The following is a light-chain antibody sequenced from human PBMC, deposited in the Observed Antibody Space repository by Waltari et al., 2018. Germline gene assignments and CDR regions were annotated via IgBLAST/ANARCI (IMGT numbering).Light chain of an antibody. V-gene: IGKV1-5*03. CDR3: QQYYTTPYT. CDR1: QSISTW. CDR2: KAS. Sequence: DIQMTQSPSTLSASVGDRVTITCRASQSISTWLAWHQQKPGKAPKVLIYKASTLQSGVPSRFNGSGSGTEFTLTISSLQAEDVAVYYCQQYYTTPYTFGQGTKLEIK. J-gene: IGKJ2*01.